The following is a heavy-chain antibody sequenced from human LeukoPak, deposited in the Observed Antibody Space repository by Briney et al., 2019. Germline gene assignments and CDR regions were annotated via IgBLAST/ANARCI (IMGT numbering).Heavy chain of an antibody. CDR2: IKQDGSEK. Sequence: GGSLRLSCAASGFTFSNYGMNWVRQAPGKGLEWVANIKQDGSEKYCVDSVKGRFTISRDNAKNSLYLQMNSLRAEDTAVYYCARSNRNYYGSGMDVWGKGTTVTVSS. J-gene: IGHJ6*03. V-gene: IGHV3-7*01. CDR3: ARSNRNYYGSGMDV. CDR1: GFTFSNYG. D-gene: IGHD3-10*01.